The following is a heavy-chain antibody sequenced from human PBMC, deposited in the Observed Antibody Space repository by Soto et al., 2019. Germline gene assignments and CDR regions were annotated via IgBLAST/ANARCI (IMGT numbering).Heavy chain of an antibody. V-gene: IGHV4-59*08. CDR2: IYYSGST. CDR3: ARLRDYGSGSYYEDY. CDR1: GGSISSYY. J-gene: IGHJ4*02. Sequence: QVQLQESGPGLVKPSETLSLTCTVSGGSISSYYWSWIRQPPGKGLEWIGYIYYSGSTNYNPSLKSRVTISVDTSKNQFSLKLSSVTAADTAVYYCARLRDYGSGSYYEDYWGQGTLVTVSS. D-gene: IGHD3-10*01.